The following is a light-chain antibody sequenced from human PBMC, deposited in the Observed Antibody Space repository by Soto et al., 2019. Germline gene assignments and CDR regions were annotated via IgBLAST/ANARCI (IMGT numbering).Light chain of an antibody. J-gene: IGLJ2*01. CDR1: SSNIGSHT. V-gene: IGLV1-44*01. CDR3: AAWDGSLNGVV. CDR2: SSN. Sequence: QTVLTQPPSASGTPGQRVTIPCSGSSSNIGSHTVNWYQQLPGTAPKLLVYSSNQRPSGVPDRFSGSKSGTSAYLAISGLQSEDEADYYCAAWDGSLNGVVFGGGSELTVL.